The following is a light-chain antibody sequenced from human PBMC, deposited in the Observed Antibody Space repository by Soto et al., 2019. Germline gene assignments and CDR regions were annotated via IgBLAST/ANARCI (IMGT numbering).Light chain of an antibody. CDR2: RSD. CDR1: NSNIGSNT. Sequence: QSVLTQPPSASGTLGQRVTISCSGGNSNIGSNTVNWYQHLPGTAPKLLIYRSDQRPSGIPDRFSGSKYGTSDSLDISGLQSEDEADYYCTAWDGSLDGRVFGGGTKLTVL. V-gene: IGLV1-44*01. J-gene: IGLJ3*02. CDR3: TAWDGSLDGRV.